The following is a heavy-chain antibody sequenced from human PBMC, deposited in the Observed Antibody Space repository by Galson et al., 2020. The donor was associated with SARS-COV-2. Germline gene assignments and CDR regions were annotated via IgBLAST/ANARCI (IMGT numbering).Heavy chain of an antibody. CDR3: AKGTLYYYNSGSYRVDS. J-gene: IGHJ4*02. V-gene: IGHV1-2*02. CDR1: GYSFTGYY. D-gene: IGHD3-10*01. CDR2: INPNSGST. Sequence: ASVKVSCKASGYSFTGYYMHWVRQAPGQGLEWMGWINPNSGSTSYAQNFQDRVTMTRDTSINTAYMELSRLRSDDMAVYYCAKGTLYYYNSGSYRVDSWCQGTLVTVSS.